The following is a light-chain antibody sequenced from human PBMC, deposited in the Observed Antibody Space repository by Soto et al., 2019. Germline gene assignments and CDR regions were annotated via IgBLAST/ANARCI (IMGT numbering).Light chain of an antibody. Sequence: QSVLTQPASVSGSPGQSITISCTGSSRDVGSYSLVSWYQHHPGKAPELMIYEVSKRPSGVSNRFSGSKSGNTASLTISGLQAEDEADYYCCSYAGGSTYVFGSGTKATV. CDR3: CSYAGGSTYV. J-gene: IGLJ1*01. CDR1: SRDVGSYSL. CDR2: EVS. V-gene: IGLV2-23*02.